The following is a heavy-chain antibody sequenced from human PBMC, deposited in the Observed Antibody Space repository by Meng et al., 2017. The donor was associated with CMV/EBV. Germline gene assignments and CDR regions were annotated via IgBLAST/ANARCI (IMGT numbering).Heavy chain of an antibody. J-gene: IGHJ4*02. D-gene: IGHD1-26*01. CDR2: IYYSGST. Sequence: SEPLSLTCTVSGGSISSYYWSWIRQPPGKGLEWIGYIYYSGSTNYNPSLKSRVTISVDTSKNQFSLKLSSVTAADTAVYYCAREFIVGSGFDYWGQGTLVTVSS. V-gene: IGHV4-59*01. CDR1: GGSISSYY. CDR3: AREFIVGSGFDY.